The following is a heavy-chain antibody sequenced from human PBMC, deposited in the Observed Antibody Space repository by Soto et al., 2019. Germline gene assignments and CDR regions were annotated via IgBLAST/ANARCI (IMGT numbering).Heavy chain of an antibody. CDR2: INSDGSST. J-gene: IGHJ6*02. V-gene: IGHV3-74*01. Sequence: PGGSLRLSCAASGFTFSSYWMHWVRQAPGKGLVWVSRINSDGSSTSYADSVKGRFTISRDNAKNTLYLQMNSLRAEDTAVYYCARDLSYDFWSGYYTSYYYYGMDVWGQGTTVTVSS. D-gene: IGHD3-3*01. CDR1: GFTFSSYW. CDR3: ARDLSYDFWSGYYTSYYYYGMDV.